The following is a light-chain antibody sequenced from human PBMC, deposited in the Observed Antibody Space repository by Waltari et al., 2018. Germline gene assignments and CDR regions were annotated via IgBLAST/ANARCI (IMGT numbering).Light chain of an antibody. J-gene: IGLJ3*02. V-gene: IGLV2-23*02. CDR2: DVS. CDR3: CSYAGSSTFERV. CDR1: SSGAGGYNY. Sequence: QSALTQPASVSGSPGQAITISCTGTSSGAGGYNYVPWSQQHPGKAPKLMIYDVSKRPSGVSNRFSGSKSGNTASLTISGLQAEDEADYYCCSYAGSSTFERVFGGGTKLTVL.